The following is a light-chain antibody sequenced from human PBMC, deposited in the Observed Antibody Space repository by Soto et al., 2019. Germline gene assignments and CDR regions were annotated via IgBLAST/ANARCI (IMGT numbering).Light chain of an antibody. J-gene: IGLJ3*02. Sequence: QSVLAQPPSASGSPGQSITISCTGTSSDVGAYNYVSWYQQHPDKAPKLIIHDVTERPSGVPDRFSGSKSGNTASLTVSGLQADDEADYYCASYTGSRNWVFGGGTKVTVL. V-gene: IGLV2-8*01. CDR2: DVT. CDR1: SSDVGAYNY. CDR3: ASYTGSRNWV.